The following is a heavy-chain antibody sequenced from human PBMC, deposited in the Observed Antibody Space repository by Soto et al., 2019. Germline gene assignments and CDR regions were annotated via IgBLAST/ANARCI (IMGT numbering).Heavy chain of an antibody. CDR3: AKGYYGSGSYYMDV. CDR2: SSGRGGST. CDR1: GFTFSSYA. V-gene: IGHV3-23*01. J-gene: IGHJ6*03. Sequence: EVQLLESGGGLVQPGGSLRLSCAASGFTFSSYAMSWVRQAPGKGLEWVSVSSGRGGSTYYADSMKGRFTFSRDNSKHTLYLQMNSLRAEDTAVYYCAKGYYGSGSYYMDVWGKGTTVTVSS. D-gene: IGHD3-10*01.